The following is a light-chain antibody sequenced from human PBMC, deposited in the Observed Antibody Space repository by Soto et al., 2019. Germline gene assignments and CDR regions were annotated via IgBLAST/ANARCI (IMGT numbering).Light chain of an antibody. CDR1: QSVRNN. V-gene: IGKV3-15*01. CDR3: HQYKNWPRT. Sequence: EIVMTQSPATLSVSPGERATLSCRASQSVRNNLAWYQQKPGQAPSXLIYGASTRATGIPARFSGSVSGTEFTLTISSLKSEDGAVDVGHQYKNWPRTFCQGTRLEI. J-gene: IGKJ5*01. CDR2: GAS.